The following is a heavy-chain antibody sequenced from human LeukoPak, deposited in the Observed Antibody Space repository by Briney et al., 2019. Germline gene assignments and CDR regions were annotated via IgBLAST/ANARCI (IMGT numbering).Heavy chain of an antibody. CDR3: VRSRSGWYGYFDQ. CDR2: IYYSGSM. J-gene: IGHJ4*02. D-gene: IGHD6-19*01. CDR1: GGSFSSYY. Sequence: PSETLSLTYTVSGGSFSSYYWSWVRQTPGKGLAWIGYIYYSGSMNYNPSLKSRVTISVDTSKNQLSLKLNSVTAADTAVYYCVRSRSGWYGYFDQWGQGTLVTVSS. V-gene: IGHV4-59*01.